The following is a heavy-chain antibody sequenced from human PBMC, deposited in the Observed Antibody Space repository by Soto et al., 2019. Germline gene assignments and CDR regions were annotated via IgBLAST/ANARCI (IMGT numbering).Heavy chain of an antibody. Sequence: QVQLVQSGAEVKKPGASVKVSCKASGYTFTSYAIHRVRQAPGQRLEWMGWINAGNGNTKYSQKFQDRATITRDTSASTAYMELSSLRSEDTAVYYCARDLGGWPDYWGQGTLVTVSS. V-gene: IGHV1-3*01. D-gene: IGHD6-19*01. J-gene: IGHJ4*02. CDR3: ARDLGGWPDY. CDR1: GYTFTSYA. CDR2: INAGNGNT.